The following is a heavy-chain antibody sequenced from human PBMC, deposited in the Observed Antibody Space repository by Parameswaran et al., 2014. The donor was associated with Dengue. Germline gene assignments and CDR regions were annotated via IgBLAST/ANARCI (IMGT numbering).Heavy chain of an antibody. D-gene: IGHD3-22*01. Sequence: VRQAPGKGLEWVSAISGSGGSTYYADSVKGRFTISRDNSKNTLYLQMNSLRAEDTAVYYCAKSELAGDYYDSSGYYGYFDYWGQGTLVTVSS. V-gene: IGHV3-23*01. J-gene: IGHJ4*02. CDR2: ISGSGGST. CDR3: AKSELAGDYYDSSGYYGYFDY.